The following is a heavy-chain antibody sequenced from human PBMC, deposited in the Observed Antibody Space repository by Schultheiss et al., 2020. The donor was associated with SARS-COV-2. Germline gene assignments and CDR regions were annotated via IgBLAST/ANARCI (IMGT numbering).Heavy chain of an antibody. V-gene: IGHV4-39*01. D-gene: IGHD3-22*01. CDR1: GGSISSSSYY. CDR3: ARHGSSGYYLDY. Sequence: SQTLSLTCTVSGGSISSSSYYWGWIRQPPGKGLEWIGSIYYSGSTYYNPSLKSRVTISVHTSKNQFSLKLSSVTAADTAVYYCARHGSSGYYLDYWGQGTLVTVSS. J-gene: IGHJ4*02. CDR2: IYYSGST.